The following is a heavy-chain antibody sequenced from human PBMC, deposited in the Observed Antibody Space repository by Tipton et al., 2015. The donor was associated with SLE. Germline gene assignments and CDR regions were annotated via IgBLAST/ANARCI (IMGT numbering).Heavy chain of an antibody. CDR3: ARLQWEYLEGYFHH. V-gene: IGHV4-4*02. Sequence: TLSLTCSVSGASISSSSWWSWVRQSPGKGLEWIAEIYHTGSINYNPSLKSRVTMPVDKSKNQFSLKLSSVTAADTAVYYCARLQWEYLEGYFHHWGQGTLVTVS. CDR2: IYHTGSI. D-gene: IGHD1-26*01. J-gene: IGHJ1*01. CDR1: GASISSSSW.